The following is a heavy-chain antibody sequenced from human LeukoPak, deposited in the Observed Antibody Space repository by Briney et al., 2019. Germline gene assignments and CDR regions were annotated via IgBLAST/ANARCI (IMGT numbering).Heavy chain of an antibody. CDR2: INPSGGST. D-gene: IGHD3-22*01. V-gene: IGHV1-46*01. CDR1: GYTFTSYD. CDR3: ARENDSSGYRNWFDP. Sequence: GASVKVSCKASGYTFTSYDINWVRQAPGQGLEWMGIINPSGGSTSYAQKFQGRVTMTRDTSTSTVYMELSSLRSEDTAVYYCARENDSSGYRNWFDPWGQGTLVTVSS. J-gene: IGHJ5*02.